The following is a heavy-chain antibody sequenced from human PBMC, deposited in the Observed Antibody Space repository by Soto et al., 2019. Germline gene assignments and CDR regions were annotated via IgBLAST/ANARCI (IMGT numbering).Heavy chain of an antibody. V-gene: IGHV4-34*01. CDR1: GGSFSGYY. J-gene: IGHJ6*02. CDR2: INHSGTS. CDR3: ARKSTMAVRGLLRYHSYGSDV. D-gene: IGHD3-10*01. Sequence: QVQLQQWGAGLLKPSETLSLTCAVYGGSFSGYYWNWIRQSPGKGLECIGEINHSGTSNYNPSLNSRVTISVDTSKNQFSLQLRYVTAADTAVYYCARKSTMAVRGLLRYHSYGSDVWGQGTTVTVSS.